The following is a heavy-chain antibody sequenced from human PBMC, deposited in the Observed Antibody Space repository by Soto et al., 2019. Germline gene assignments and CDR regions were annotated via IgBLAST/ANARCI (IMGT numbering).Heavy chain of an antibody. Sequence: QVQLVESGGGVVQPGRSLRLSCAASGFTFSSYGMHWVRQAPGKGLEWVAVIWYDGSNKYYADSVKGRFTISRDNSKNTLYLKMNSLRAEDTALYYCARCYMDSVVVVAAPFGDAFDIWGQGTMVTVSS. CDR3: ARCYMDSVVVVAAPFGDAFDI. J-gene: IGHJ3*02. CDR1: GFTFSSYG. CDR2: IWYDGSNK. D-gene: IGHD2-15*01. V-gene: IGHV3-33*01.